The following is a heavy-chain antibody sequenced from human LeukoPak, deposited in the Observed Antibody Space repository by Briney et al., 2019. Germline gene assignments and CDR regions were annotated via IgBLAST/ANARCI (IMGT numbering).Heavy chain of an antibody. CDR3: ARVPPLGSGSFDY. CDR1: GFTFSSYG. Sequence: QPGGSLRLSCAASGFTFSSYGMHWVRQAPGKGLEWVAFIRYDGSNKYYADSVKGRFTISRDNSKNTLYLQMNSLRVEDTAVYYCARVPPLGSGSFDYWGQGTLVTVSS. V-gene: IGHV3-30*02. CDR2: IRYDGSNK. D-gene: IGHD3-10*02. J-gene: IGHJ4*02.